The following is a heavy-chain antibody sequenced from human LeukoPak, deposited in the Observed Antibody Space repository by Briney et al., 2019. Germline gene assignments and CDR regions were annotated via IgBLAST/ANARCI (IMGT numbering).Heavy chain of an antibody. D-gene: IGHD3-22*01. CDR1: GFTFSSYW. CDR3: ARDSADHYYDSSGYDY. V-gene: IGHV3-74*01. J-gene: IGHJ4*02. CDR2: INSDGSST. Sequence: GGSLRLSRAASGFTFSSYWMHWVRQAPGKGLVWVSRINSDGSSTSYADSVKGRFTISRDNSKNTLYLQMNSLRAEDTAVYYCARDSADHYYDSSGYDYWGQGTLVTVSS.